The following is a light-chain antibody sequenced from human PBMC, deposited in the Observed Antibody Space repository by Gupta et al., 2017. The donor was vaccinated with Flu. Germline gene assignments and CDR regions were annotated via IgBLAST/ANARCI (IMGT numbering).Light chain of an antibody. Sequence: QSVLTQPPSLSATPGQRVTVSCSRSSSNIGSNYVYWYQQLPGTAPKLLIYKSYQRPSGVPDRFSGSKSGTSASLAISGLRSEDDADYYCAAWDDSLGGFYVFGTGTKVSVL. CDR3: AAWDDSLGGFYV. CDR2: KSY. V-gene: IGLV1-47*01. J-gene: IGLJ1*01. CDR1: SSNIGSNY.